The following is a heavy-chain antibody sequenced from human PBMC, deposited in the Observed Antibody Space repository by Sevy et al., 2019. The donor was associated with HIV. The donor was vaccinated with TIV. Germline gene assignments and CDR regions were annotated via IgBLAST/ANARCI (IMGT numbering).Heavy chain of an antibody. CDR2: INPNIGDP. V-gene: IGHV1-2*02. CDR3: TTITRGYSYDSVPDTFDI. J-gene: IGHJ3*02. CDR1: GYTFTGYY. D-gene: IGHD5-18*01. Sequence: ASVKVSCKASGYTFTGYYIHWVRQAPGQGLEWMGWINPNIGDPNYEQNFQGRVTMTRDTSINTANMDLRRLKSDDTVVYYCTTITRGYSYDSVPDTFDIWGQGTMVTVSS.